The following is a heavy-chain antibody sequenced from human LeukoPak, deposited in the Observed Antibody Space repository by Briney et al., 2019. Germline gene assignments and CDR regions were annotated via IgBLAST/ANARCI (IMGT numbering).Heavy chain of an antibody. Sequence: GGSLRLSCAASGFTFSSYSMNWVRQAPGKGLEWVSSISSSSSYIYYADSVKGRFTISRDNAKNSLYLQMNSLRAEDMAVYYCARVHDSSGYYYGYWGQGTLVTVSS. J-gene: IGHJ4*02. CDR1: GFTFSSYS. CDR3: ARVHDSSGYYYGY. CDR2: ISSSSSYI. D-gene: IGHD3-22*01. V-gene: IGHV3-21*01.